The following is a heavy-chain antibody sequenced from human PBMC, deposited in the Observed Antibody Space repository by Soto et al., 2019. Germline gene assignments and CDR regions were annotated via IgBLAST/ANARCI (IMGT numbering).Heavy chain of an antibody. J-gene: IGHJ6*02. V-gene: IGHV4-34*01. CDR3: ARGRGYSYNYGMDV. CDR1: GGYFSTFH. Sequence: SETLSLTCTVSGGYFSTFHWSWVRQPAGKGLEWIGGIIPSGNTNYNPSLKSRVTISVDTSKNQISLKLSSVTAADTAVYYCARGRGYSYNYGMDVWGQGTTVTVSS. D-gene: IGHD5-18*01. CDR2: IIPSGNT.